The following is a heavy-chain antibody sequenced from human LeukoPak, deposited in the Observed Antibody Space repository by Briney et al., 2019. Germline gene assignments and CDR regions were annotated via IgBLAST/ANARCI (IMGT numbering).Heavy chain of an antibody. CDR3: ARAISRRDGSPLGDY. D-gene: IGHD5-24*01. CDR1: GGTFSSYA. CDR2: IIPIFGTA. J-gene: IGHJ4*02. Sequence: SVKVSCKASGGTFSSYAISWVRQAPGQGLEWMGRIIPIFGTANYAQKFQGRVTITTDESTSTAYMELSSLRSEDTAVYYCARAISRRDGSPLGDYWGQGTLVTVSS. V-gene: IGHV1-69*05.